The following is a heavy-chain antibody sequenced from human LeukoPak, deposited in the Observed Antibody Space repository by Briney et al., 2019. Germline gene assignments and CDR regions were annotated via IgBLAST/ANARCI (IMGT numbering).Heavy chain of an antibody. J-gene: IGHJ5*02. CDR1: GDSITSGSYY. CDR2: IYYTGGT. Sequence: SQTLSLTCTVSGDSITSGSYYWAWIRQHPGKGLEWIGYIYYTGGTHYNPSLKSRLTISVDTSENHFSLKLSSVTAADTAVYYCARPYSSGWSTSGWFDPWGQGTLVTVSS. CDR3: ARPYSSGWSTSGWFDP. D-gene: IGHD6-19*01. V-gene: IGHV4-31*03.